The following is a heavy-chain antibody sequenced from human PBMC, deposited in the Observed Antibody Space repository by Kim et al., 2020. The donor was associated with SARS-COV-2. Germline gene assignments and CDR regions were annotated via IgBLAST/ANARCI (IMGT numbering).Heavy chain of an antibody. CDR3: ARGGTQYTDRFQL. V-gene: IGHV3-53*01. J-gene: IGHJ1*01. Sequence: ADDVQGRFTISRDNYNNHLLLQMNSRRAEDTAVYYCARGGTQYTDRFQLWGQGTLVTVSS. D-gene: IGHD1-1*01.